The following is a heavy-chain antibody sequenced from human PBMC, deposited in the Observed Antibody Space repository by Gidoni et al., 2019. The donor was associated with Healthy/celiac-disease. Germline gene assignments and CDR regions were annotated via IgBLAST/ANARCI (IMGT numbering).Heavy chain of an antibody. CDR2: IGTAGDP. J-gene: IGHJ6*02. Sequence: EVQLVESGGGLVQPGGSLRLYCAASGFTFSSYDMHWVRQATGKGLEWVSAIGTAGDPYYPGSVKGRFTISRENAKNSLYLQMNSLRAGDTAVYYCARAGRGSYSYYYYGMDVWGQGTTVTVSS. CDR1: GFTFSSYD. V-gene: IGHV3-13*05. CDR3: ARAGRGSYSYYYYGMDV. D-gene: IGHD1-26*01.